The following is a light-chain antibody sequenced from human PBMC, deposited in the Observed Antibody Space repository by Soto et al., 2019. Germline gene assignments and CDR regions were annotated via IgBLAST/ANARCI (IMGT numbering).Light chain of an antibody. J-gene: IGKJ1*01. CDR2: LGS. CDR3: QQRSNWPWT. Sequence: DIVMTQSPLSLPVTPGEPASISCRSSQSLLHSNGYNYLDWYLQKPGQSPQLLIYLGSNRASGVPDRFSGSGSGTDFTLTISSLEPEDFAVYYCQQRSNWPWTFGQGTKVDIK. V-gene: IGKV2-28*01. CDR1: QSLLHSNGYNY.